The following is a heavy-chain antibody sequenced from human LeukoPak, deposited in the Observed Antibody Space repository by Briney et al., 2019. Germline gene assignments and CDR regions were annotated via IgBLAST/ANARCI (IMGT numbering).Heavy chain of an antibody. CDR1: GFTFSSYS. CDR3: ARDGVAELMSALDY. J-gene: IGHJ4*02. CDR2: ISSSSTYI. Sequence: GGSLRLSCAASGFTFSSYSMNWVRQAPEKGLEWVSFISSSSTYIYYADSLKGRFTISRDNAKNSLYLQMNSLRAEDTAVYYCARDGVAELMSALDYWGQGILVTVSS. V-gene: IGHV3-21*06. D-gene: IGHD1-26*01.